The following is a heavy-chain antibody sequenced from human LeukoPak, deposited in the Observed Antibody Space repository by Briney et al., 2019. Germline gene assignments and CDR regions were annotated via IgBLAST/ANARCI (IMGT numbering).Heavy chain of an antibody. Sequence: SETLSLTCAVYGGSFSGYYWSWIRQPPGKGLEWIGEISHSGSTNYNPSLKSRVTISVDTSKNQFSLKLSSVTAADTAVYCCARGHCSSTSCYKAEYFQHWGQGTLVTVSS. V-gene: IGHV4-34*01. CDR3: ARGHCSSTSCYKAEYFQH. J-gene: IGHJ1*01. CDR2: ISHSGST. D-gene: IGHD2-2*02. CDR1: GGSFSGYY.